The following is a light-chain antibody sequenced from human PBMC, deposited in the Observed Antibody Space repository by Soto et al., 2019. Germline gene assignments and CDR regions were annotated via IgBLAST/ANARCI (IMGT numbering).Light chain of an antibody. J-gene: IGLJ1*01. V-gene: IGLV2-11*01. Sequence: QSALTQPRSVSGSPGQSVTISCTGTSSDVGGYNYVSWYQQHPGKAPKLMIYDVSKRPSGVPDRFSGSKSGNTASLTISGLQAEDEPDYYYCSSAGSYSYVFGTGTKVTVL. CDR3: CSSAGSYSYV. CDR1: SSDVGGYNY. CDR2: DVS.